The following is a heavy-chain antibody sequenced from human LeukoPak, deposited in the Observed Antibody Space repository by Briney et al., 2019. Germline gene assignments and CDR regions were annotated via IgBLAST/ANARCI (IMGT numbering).Heavy chain of an antibody. V-gene: IGHV4-59*01. D-gene: IGHD3-22*01. CDR3: ARDTDSSGYYDS. CDR2: IYNSGNT. CDR1: GGSISNYY. J-gene: IGHJ5*01. Sequence: SETLSLTCIVSGGSISNYYWTWIRQPPGKGLEWIGYIYNSGNTNYNPSLKSRVTISLDISKNQFSLKLSSVTAADTAAYYCARDTDSSGYYDSWGQGTLVAVSS.